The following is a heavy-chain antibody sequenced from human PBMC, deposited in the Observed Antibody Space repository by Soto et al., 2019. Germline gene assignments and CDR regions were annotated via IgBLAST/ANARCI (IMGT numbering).Heavy chain of an antibody. CDR3: ARRLSVAAFDWYFDL. V-gene: IGHV4-34*01. J-gene: IGHJ2*01. CDR2: INHSGST. D-gene: IGHD6-19*01. CDR1: GGSFSGYY. Sequence: QVQLQQWGAGLLKPSETLSLTCAVYGGSFSGYYWSWIRQPPGKGLEWIGEINHSGSTNYNPSLKGRVTISVDTSKNQFSLKLSSVTAADTAVYYCARRLSVAAFDWYFDLWGRGTLVTVSS.